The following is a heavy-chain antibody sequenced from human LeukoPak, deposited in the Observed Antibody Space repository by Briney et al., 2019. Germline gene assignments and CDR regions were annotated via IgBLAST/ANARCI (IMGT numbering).Heavy chain of an antibody. D-gene: IGHD2-21*01. CDR3: ARTIDGSYSSWYFDL. Sequence: PSETLSLTCTVSGGSISSGDYYWSWIRQPPGKGLEWIGYIYYSGSTYYNPSLKSRVTISVDTSKNQFSLKLSSVTAADTAVYYCARTIDGSYSSWYFDLWGRGTLVTVSS. CDR2: IYYSGST. J-gene: IGHJ2*01. V-gene: IGHV4-30-4*01. CDR1: GGSISSGDYY.